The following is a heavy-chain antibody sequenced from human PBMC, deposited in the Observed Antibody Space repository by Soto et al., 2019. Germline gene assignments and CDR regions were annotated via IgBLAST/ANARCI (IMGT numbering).Heavy chain of an antibody. V-gene: IGHV1-69*02. CDR2: IIPILGIA. J-gene: IGHJ4*02. CDR3: AISHQGCSGDSCYSPPFDH. CDR1: GGTFSSYT. D-gene: IGHD2-15*01. Sequence: QVQLVQSGAEVKKPGSSVKVSCKASGGTFSSYTISWVRQAPGQGLEWMGRIIPILGIANYAQKFQGRVTITADKSTSTPYMELSSLRSEDTAVYYCAISHQGCSGDSCYSPPFDHWGQGTLVTVSS.